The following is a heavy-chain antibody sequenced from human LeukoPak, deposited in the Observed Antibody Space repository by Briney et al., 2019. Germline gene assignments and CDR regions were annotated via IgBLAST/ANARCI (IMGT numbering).Heavy chain of an antibody. V-gene: IGHV1-69*06. J-gene: IGHJ4*02. CDR1: GGTFSSYA. D-gene: IGHD2-2*01. Sequence: SVKVSCKASGGTFSSYAISWVRQAPGQGLEWMGGIIPIFGTANYAQRSQGRVTITADKSTSTAYMELSSLRSEDTAVYYCARGYCSSTSCYAPPNYWGQGTLVTVSS. CDR3: ARGYCSSTSCYAPPNY. CDR2: IIPIFGTA.